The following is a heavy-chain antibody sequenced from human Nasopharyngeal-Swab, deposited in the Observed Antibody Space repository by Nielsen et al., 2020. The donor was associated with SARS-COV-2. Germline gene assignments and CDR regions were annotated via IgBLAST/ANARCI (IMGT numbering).Heavy chain of an antibody. Sequence: SLKISCAASGFTFDDYAMHWVRQAPGKGLEWVSGISWNSGSIGYADSVKGRFTISRDNAKNSLYLQMNSLRAEDTALYYCAKDMGSGAVVAFDIWGQGTMVTVSS. J-gene: IGHJ3*02. V-gene: IGHV3-9*01. CDR1: GFTFDDYA. CDR2: ISWNSGSI. D-gene: IGHD2-15*01. CDR3: AKDMGSGAVVAFDI.